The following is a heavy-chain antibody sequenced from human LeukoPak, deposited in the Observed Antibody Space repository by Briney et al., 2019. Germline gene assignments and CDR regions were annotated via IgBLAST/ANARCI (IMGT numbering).Heavy chain of an antibody. CDR1: GFTFEDYT. CDR2: INWHGTT. CDR3: VKDLSYESSGSVFDH. V-gene: IGHV3-43*01. Sequence: GGSLRLSCAASGFTFEDYTMHWVRQAPGKTLEWVSLINWHGTTYYTDSVKGRFTISRVNSKNSLYLQMDTLTSEDTAFYYCVKDLSYESSGSVFDHWGQGTLVTVSS. D-gene: IGHD3-22*01. J-gene: IGHJ4*02.